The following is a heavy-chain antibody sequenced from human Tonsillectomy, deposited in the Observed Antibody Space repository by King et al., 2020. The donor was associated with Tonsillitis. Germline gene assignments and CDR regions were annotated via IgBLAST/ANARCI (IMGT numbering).Heavy chain of an antibody. J-gene: IGHJ3*02. CDR2: ISGSGNFI. V-gene: IGHV3-21*01. CDR1: GFTFSNYD. D-gene: IGHD3-16*01. Sequence: VQLVESGGGLVKPGGFLGLSCATSGFTFSNYDMNWVRQAPGKGLEWVSSISGSGNFIYYSDSVSGRFTISRDNARKSLYLQMNNLRAEDTAVYYCAKDKGADYDNGRGAFDMWGKGTLVTVSS. CDR3: AKDKGADYDNGRGAFDM.